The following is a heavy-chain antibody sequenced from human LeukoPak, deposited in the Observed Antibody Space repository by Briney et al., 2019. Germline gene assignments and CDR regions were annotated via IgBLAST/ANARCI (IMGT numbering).Heavy chain of an antibody. CDR2: IYTSGST. Sequence: SETLSLTCTVSGGSISSYYWSWIRQPAGKGLEWIGRIYTSGSTNYNPSLKSRVTMSVDTSKNQFSLKLSSVTAADTAVYYCARDRVYYYGSGSYYPYYFDYWGQGTLVTVSS. V-gene: IGHV4-4*07. CDR1: GGSISSYY. D-gene: IGHD3-10*01. J-gene: IGHJ4*02. CDR3: ARDRVYYYGSGSYYPYYFDY.